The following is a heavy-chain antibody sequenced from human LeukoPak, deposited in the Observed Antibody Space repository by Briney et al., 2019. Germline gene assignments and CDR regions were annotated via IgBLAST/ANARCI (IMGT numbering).Heavy chain of an antibody. D-gene: IGHD3-10*01. J-gene: IGHJ3*02. CDR3: SISGDNDAFDI. CDR2: ISGSGGST. V-gene: IGHV3-23*01. Sequence: PGGSLRLPCAASGFTFRSYAMNWVRQAPGKGLEWVSVISGSGGSTYYADSVKGRFTISRDNSKNTLYLQMNSLRAEDTAVYYCSISGDNDAFDIWGQGTKVTVSS. CDR1: GFTFRSYA.